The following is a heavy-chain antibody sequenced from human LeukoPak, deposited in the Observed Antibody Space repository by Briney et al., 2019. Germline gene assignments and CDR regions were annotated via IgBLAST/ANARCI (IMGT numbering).Heavy chain of an antibody. Sequence: PGGSLRLSCAASGLTFSSYAMSWVRQAPGKGLEWVSGISGGGDRTYYADSVKGRFTISRDNSKSTLYLQMNTLRAEDTAVYYXAKDIGVDDSDPSYFDYWGQGTLVTVSS. D-gene: IGHD3-22*01. J-gene: IGHJ4*02. CDR2: ISGGGDRT. V-gene: IGHV3-23*01. CDR3: AKDIGVDDSDPSYFDY. CDR1: GLTFSSYA.